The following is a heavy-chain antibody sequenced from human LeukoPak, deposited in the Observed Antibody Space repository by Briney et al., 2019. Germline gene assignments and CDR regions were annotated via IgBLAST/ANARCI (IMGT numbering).Heavy chain of an antibody. J-gene: IGHJ4*02. CDR3: AKARPVEMATISFSYYFDY. Sequence: GGSLRLSCAASGFTFDDYAMHWVRQAPGKGLEWVSGISWNSGSIGYADSVKVRFTISRDNAKNSLYLQMNSLRAEDTALYYCAKARPVEMATISFSYYFDYWGQGTLVTVSS. V-gene: IGHV3-9*01. CDR1: GFTFDDYA. CDR2: ISWNSGSI. D-gene: IGHD5-24*01.